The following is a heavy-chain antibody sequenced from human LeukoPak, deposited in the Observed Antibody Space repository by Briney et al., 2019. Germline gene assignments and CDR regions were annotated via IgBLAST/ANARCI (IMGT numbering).Heavy chain of an antibody. CDR3: AREIAARFDP. J-gene: IGHJ5*02. V-gene: IGHV3-74*01. CDR1: GLTFSSYC. D-gene: IGHD6-6*01. CDR2: INNDGNSS. Sequence: GGSLRLSCAASGLTFSSYCMHWVRQAPGKGPVWVSRINNDGNSSAYADSVKGRFTISRDNAKNTLSLQMNSLRVEDTAVYYCAREIAARFDPWGQGTLVTVSS.